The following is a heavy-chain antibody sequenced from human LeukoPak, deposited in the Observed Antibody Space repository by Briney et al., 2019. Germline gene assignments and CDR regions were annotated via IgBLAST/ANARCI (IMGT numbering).Heavy chain of an antibody. J-gene: IGHJ6*02. D-gene: IGHD3-22*01. CDR3: AKDLSSAITSALVLDV. CDR2: ISWNSVSI. CDR1: GFTFDDYA. Sequence: GRSLRLSCAASGFTFDDYAMHWVRQAPGKGLEWVSGISWNSVSIGYADSVKGRFTISRDNVKNVLYLQMNSLRPEDTALYYCAKDLSSAITSALVLDVWGQGTTV. V-gene: IGHV3-9*01.